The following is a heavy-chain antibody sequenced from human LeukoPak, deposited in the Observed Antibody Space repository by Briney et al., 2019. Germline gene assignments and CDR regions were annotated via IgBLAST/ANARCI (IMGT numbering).Heavy chain of an antibody. CDR3: AKGDYDFWSGYYRFDVYYFDY. D-gene: IGHD3-3*01. Sequence: GGSLRLSCAASGFTFSSYAMSWVRKAPGKGLEWVSAISGSGGSTYYADSVKGRFTISRDNSKNTLYLQMNSLRAEDTAVHYCAKGDYDFWSGYYRFDVYYFDYWGQGTLVTVSS. CDR2: ISGSGGST. V-gene: IGHV3-23*01. CDR1: GFTFSSYA. J-gene: IGHJ4*02.